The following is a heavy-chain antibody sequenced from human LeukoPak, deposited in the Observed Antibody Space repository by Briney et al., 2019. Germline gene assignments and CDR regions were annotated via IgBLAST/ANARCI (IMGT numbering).Heavy chain of an antibody. Sequence: ASVKVSCKASGYTFTGYYMHWVRQAPGQGLEWMGWINPNSGGTNYAQKFQGRVTMTRDTSIATAYMEVSRLRSDDTAVYYCARPRGGDGNILFDYWGQGTLVTVSS. CDR1: GYTFTGYY. CDR3: ARPRGGDGNILFDY. D-gene: IGHD4-23*01. CDR2: INPNSGGT. V-gene: IGHV1-2*02. J-gene: IGHJ4*02.